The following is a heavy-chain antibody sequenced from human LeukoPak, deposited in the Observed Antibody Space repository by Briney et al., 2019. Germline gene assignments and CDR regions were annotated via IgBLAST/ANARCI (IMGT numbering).Heavy chain of an antibody. CDR1: GGSLSSYY. CDR2: IYYSGST. Sequence: SETLSLTCTVSGGSLSSYYWSWIRQPPGKGLEWIGYIYYSGSTNYNPSLKSRVTISVDKSKNQFSLKLSSVTAADTAVYYCARKGYDYGWFDPWGQGTLVTVSS. CDR3: ARKGYDYGWFDP. V-gene: IGHV4-59*12. J-gene: IGHJ5*02. D-gene: IGHD5-12*01.